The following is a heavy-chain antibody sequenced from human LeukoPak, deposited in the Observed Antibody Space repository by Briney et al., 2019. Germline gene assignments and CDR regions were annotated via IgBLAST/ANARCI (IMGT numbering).Heavy chain of an antibody. CDR1: GGSFSGYY. V-gene: IGHV4-34*01. CDR3: AEIRSWRGY. Sequence: PSETLSLTCAVYGGSFSGYYWSWIRQPPGKGLEWIGEINHSGSTNYNPSLKSRVTILLDTPKNQFSLKLTSVTAADTAVYYCAEIRSWRGYWGQGTLVTVSS. D-gene: IGHD3-3*01. CDR2: INHSGST. J-gene: IGHJ4*02.